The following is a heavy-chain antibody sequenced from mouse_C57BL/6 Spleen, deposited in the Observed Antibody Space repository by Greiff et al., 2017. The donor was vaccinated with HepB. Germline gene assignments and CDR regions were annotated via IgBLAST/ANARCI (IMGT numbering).Heavy chain of an antibody. Sequence: QVQLQQPGAELVKPGASVKLSCKASGYTFTSYWMHWVKQRPGRGLEWIGRIDPNSGGTKYNEKFKSKATLTVDKPSSTAYMQLSSLTSEDSAVYYCARSPTTVVATRAYWYFDVWGTGTTVTVSS. J-gene: IGHJ1*03. D-gene: IGHD1-1*01. V-gene: IGHV1-72*01. CDR2: IDPNSGGT. CDR1: GYTFTSYW. CDR3: ARSPTTVVATRAYWYFDV.